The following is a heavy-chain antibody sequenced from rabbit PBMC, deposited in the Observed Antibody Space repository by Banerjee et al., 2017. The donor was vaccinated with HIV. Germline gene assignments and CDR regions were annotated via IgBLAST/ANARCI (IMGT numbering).Heavy chain of an antibody. CDR1: GFSFSSGYD. CDR2: IDPGFGST. J-gene: IGHJ4*01. CDR3: ARESTDGTGYGCWDL. V-gene: IGHV1S43*01. Sequence: QEQLEESGGDLVKPEGTLTLTCTASGFSFSSGYDMCWVRQAPGKGLEWIGNIDPGFGSTFYASGVNGRFTISSHNAQNTLYLQLNSLTVADTATYFCARESTDGTGYGCWDLRGPGTLVTVS. D-gene: IGHD6-1*01.